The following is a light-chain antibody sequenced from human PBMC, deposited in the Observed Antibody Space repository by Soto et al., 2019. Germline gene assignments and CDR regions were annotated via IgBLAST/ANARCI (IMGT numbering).Light chain of an antibody. V-gene: IGLV2-14*03. CDR1: TSDFNYYNS. CDR2: NVS. J-gene: IGLJ1*01. CDR3: TSYTSSTTYF. Sequence: QSVLTQPASVSGSPGQSITISCTGTTSDFNYYNSVSWYQHHPGQAPKPMIYNVSNRPSGVSYRFSGSKSSNTASLTISGLQAEDEADYYCTSYTSSTTYFFGTGTKVTVL.